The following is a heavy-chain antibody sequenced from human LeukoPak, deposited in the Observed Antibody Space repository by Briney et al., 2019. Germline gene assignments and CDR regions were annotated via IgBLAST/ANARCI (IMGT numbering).Heavy chain of an antibody. CDR3: ARDLYGDTARNSLYYSMDV. CDR2: INPSGGST. J-gene: IGHJ6*03. Sequence: GASVKVACKASGYTFTRYFIHWVRHAPGQGLEWVGIINPSGGSTTYAQKFQGRVTMTRDTSISTAYMELSRLRSDDTAVYYCARDLYGDTARNSLYYSMDVWGKGTTVTVSS. V-gene: IGHV1-46*01. CDR1: GYTFTRYF. D-gene: IGHD4-17*01.